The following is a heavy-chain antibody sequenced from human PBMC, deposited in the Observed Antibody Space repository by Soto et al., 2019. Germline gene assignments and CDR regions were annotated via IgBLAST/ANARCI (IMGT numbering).Heavy chain of an antibody. Sequence: QVQLVESGGGVVQPGRSLRLSCAASGFTFSSYGMHWVRQAPGKGLEWVAVIWYDGSNKYYADSVKGRFTISRDNSKNTLDLQMNSLRAEDTAVYYCARETRIAAAVNNWFDPWGQGTLVTVSS. CDR2: IWYDGSNK. D-gene: IGHD6-13*01. V-gene: IGHV3-33*01. J-gene: IGHJ5*02. CDR1: GFTFSSYG. CDR3: ARETRIAAAVNNWFDP.